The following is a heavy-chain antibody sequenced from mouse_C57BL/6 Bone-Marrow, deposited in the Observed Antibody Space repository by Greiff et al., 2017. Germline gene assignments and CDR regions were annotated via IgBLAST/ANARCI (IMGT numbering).Heavy chain of an antibody. CDR3: ARSLYYSNLAWFAY. J-gene: IGHJ3*01. V-gene: IGHV1-80*01. Sequence: LVESGAELVKPGASVKISCKASGYAFSSYWMNWVKQRPGKGLEWIGQIYPGDGDTNYNGKFKGKATLTADKSSSTAYMQLSSLTSEDSAVYFCARSLYYSNLAWFAYWGQGTLVTVSA. CDR2: IYPGDGDT. D-gene: IGHD2-5*01. CDR1: GYAFSSYW.